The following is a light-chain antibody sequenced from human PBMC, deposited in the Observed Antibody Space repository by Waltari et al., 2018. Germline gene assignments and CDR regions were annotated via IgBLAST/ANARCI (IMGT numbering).Light chain of an antibody. Sequence: EIVLTQSPGTLSLSPGERATLACRASQSFTSNYLAWYQQKPGQAPRLIMYGIFNRATGIPDRFSGSGSGTDFILTINRVEPEDFAVYYCQQYGTTPLTFGGGTKVDIK. CDR3: QQYGTTPLT. CDR1: QSFTSNY. CDR2: GIF. J-gene: IGKJ4*01. V-gene: IGKV3-20*01.